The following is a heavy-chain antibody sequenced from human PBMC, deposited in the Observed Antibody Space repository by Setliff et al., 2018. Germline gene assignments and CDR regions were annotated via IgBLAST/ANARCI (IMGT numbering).Heavy chain of an antibody. CDR3: ARLSQGDGYNYRYYFDY. CDR1: GGSISSSSYY. V-gene: IGHV4-39*01. D-gene: IGHD1-1*01. J-gene: IGHJ4*02. Sequence: SETLSLTCTVSGGSISSSSYYWGWIRQPPGKGLEWIGSIYYSGSTHYNPSLKSRVTISVDTSKNQFSLKLSSVTAADTAVYYCARLSQGDGYNYRYYFDYWGQGTLVTVSS. CDR2: IYYSGST.